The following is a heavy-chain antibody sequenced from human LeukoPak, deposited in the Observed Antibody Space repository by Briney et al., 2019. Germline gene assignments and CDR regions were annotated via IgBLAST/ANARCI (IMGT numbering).Heavy chain of an antibody. CDR2: ISGSGGST. CDR3: AKEYYDYVWGSYRYRPSFDP. V-gene: IGHV3-23*01. D-gene: IGHD3-16*02. CDR1: GFTFSSYA. J-gene: IGHJ5*02. Sequence: GGSLRLSCAASGFTFSSYAMSWVRQAPGKGLEWVSAISGSGGSTYYADSVKGRFTISRDNSKNTLYLQMNSLRAEDTAVYYCAKEYYDYVWGSYRYRPSFDPWGQGTLVTVSS.